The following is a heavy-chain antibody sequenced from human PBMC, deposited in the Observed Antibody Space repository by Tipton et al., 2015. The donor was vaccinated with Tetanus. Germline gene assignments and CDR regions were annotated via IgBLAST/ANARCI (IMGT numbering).Heavy chain of an antibody. CDR1: GFTFSDAW. Sequence: SLRLSCAASGFTFSDAWMTWVRQAPGKGLEWVGRIKIKAEGETTAYATSVKGRLTISRDDSKNTLYLQMSSLKPEDTAVYYCATGDSNDWDGHYRFDYWGLGTLVTVSS. D-gene: IGHD3-22*01. CDR2: IKIKAEGETT. V-gene: IGHV3-15*01. CDR3: ATGDSNDWDGHYRFDY. J-gene: IGHJ4*02.